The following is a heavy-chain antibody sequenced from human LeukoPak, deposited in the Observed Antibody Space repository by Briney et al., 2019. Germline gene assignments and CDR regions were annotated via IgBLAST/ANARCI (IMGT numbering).Heavy chain of an antibody. V-gene: IGHV4-38-2*01. CDR1: GFTFSAYY. Sequence: GSLRLSCAASGFTFSAYYMSWIRQPPGKGLEWIGSIYYSGSTYYNPSLKSRVTISVDTSKNQFSLKLSSVTAADTAVYYCASRYSSSWYWFDPWGQGTLVTVSS. D-gene: IGHD6-13*01. J-gene: IGHJ5*02. CDR3: ASRYSSSWYWFDP. CDR2: IYYSGST.